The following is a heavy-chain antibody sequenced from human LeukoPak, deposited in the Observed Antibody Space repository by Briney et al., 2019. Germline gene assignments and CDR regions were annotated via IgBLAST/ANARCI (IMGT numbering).Heavy chain of an antibody. J-gene: IGHJ5*02. CDR3: AKDTTPPKAGFDP. CDR1: GFTFSSYG. D-gene: IGHD1-14*01. Sequence: RGSLRLSCAAPGFTFSSYGMHWVRQAPGKGLEWVAFIRYDGSNKYYADSVKSRFTISRDNAKYTLYLQMNSLRAEDTSIYFCAKDTTPPKAGFDPWGQGTRVTVSS. V-gene: IGHV3-30*02. CDR2: IRYDGSNK.